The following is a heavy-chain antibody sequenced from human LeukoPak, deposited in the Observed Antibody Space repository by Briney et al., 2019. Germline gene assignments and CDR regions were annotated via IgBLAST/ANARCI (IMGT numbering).Heavy chain of an antibody. CDR2: MNPKSGNT. CDR1: GYTFTSYD. D-gene: IGHD5-24*01. CDR3: ARGRNGYPTDY. J-gene: IGHJ4*02. Sequence: ASLKVSCKASGYTFTSYDINWVRQATGQGLEWMGWMNPKSGNTGYAQKFQGRVTMTRNTSISTAYMDLSSLRSEDTAVYYCARGRNGYPTDYWGQGTLVTVSS. V-gene: IGHV1-8*01.